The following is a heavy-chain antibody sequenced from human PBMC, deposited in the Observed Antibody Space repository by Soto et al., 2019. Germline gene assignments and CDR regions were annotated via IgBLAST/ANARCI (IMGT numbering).Heavy chain of an antibody. CDR1: GGSFSGYY. V-gene: IGHV4-34*01. J-gene: IGHJ4*02. CDR2: INHSGST. D-gene: IGHD2-8*02. Sequence: QVQLQQWGAGLLKPSETLSLTCAVYGGSFSGYYWTWIRQPPGTGLEWIGEINHSGSTNYNPSLKSRVTISVDTAKNQFSLKLTSVTAAYTAVYYCAREKITGRFDYWGQGTLVTVAS. CDR3: AREKITGRFDY.